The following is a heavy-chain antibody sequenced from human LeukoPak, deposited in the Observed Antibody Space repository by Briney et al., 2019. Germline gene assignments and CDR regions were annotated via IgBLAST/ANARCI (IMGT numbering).Heavy chain of an antibody. CDR3: ARAYGHYDILTGYSYAFDI. J-gene: IGHJ3*02. D-gene: IGHD3-9*01. CDR2: IYYSGST. CDR1: GGSISSSSYY. V-gene: IGHV4-31*03. Sequence: TLSLTCTVSGGSISSSSYYWGWIRQHPGKGLEWIGYIYYSGSTYYNPSLKSRVTISVDTSKNQFSLKLSSVTAADTAVYYCARAYGHYDILTGYSYAFDIWGQGTMVTVSS.